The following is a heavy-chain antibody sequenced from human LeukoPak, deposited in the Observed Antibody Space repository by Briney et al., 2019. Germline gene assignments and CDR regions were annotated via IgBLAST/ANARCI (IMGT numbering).Heavy chain of an antibody. CDR2: IFRDDST. J-gene: IGHJ4*02. V-gene: IGHV3-53*01. Sequence: GGSLRLSCAASGFTVSNNYMMWVRQAPGKGLEWVSAIFRDDSTYYADSVKGRFTISRDNSKNTLYVQMNSLRAEDTAVYYCAKDGGSGYYYFDYWGQGTLVTVSS. D-gene: IGHD3-22*01. CDR1: GFTVSNNY. CDR3: AKDGGSGYYYFDY.